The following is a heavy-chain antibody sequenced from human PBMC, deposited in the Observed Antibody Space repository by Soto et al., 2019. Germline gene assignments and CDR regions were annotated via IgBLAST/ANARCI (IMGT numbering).Heavy chain of an antibody. V-gene: IGHV1-69*01. CDR3: ARETLTRSSWDIYYYYGMDV. D-gene: IGHD6-13*01. CDR2: IIPIFGTA. J-gene: IGHJ6*02. CDR1: GGTFSSYA. Sequence: QVQLVQSGAEVKKPGSSVKVSCKASGGTFSSYAISWVRQAPGQGLEWMGGIIPIFGTANYAQKFQGRVTITADESTSTAYMELRSLRSEDTAVYYCARETLTRSSWDIYYYYGMDVWGQGTTVTVSS.